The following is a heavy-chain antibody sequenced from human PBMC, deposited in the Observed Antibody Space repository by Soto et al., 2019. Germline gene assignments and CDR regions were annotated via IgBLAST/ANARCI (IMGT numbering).Heavy chain of an antibody. V-gene: IGHV5-51*01. CDR3: ARTGGGVIITAYGMEV. J-gene: IGHJ6*01. CDR1: GYSFTSYW. D-gene: IGHD3-10*01. CDR2: IYPGDPDT. Sequence: PGQSLKISCKGSGYSFTSYWIGWVRQMPGKGLEWRGIIYPGDPDTRYSPSFQGQVTISADKSISTAYLQWSSLKASDPAMYHCARTGGGVIITAYGMEVWGQGTMVAVSS.